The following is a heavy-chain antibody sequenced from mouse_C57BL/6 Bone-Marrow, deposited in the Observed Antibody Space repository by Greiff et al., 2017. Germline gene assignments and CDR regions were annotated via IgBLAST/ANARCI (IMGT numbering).Heavy chain of an antibody. Sequence: QVQLQQSDAELVKPGASVKISCKVSGYTFTDHTIHWMKQRPEQGLEWIGYIYPRDGSTKYNEKFKGKATLTADKSSSTAYMQLNSLTSEDSAVYFCARDQIYYYGSTYAMDYWGQGTSVTVSS. CDR1: GYTFTDHT. J-gene: IGHJ4*01. V-gene: IGHV1-78*01. D-gene: IGHD1-1*01. CDR3: ARDQIYYYGSTYAMDY. CDR2: IYPRDGST.